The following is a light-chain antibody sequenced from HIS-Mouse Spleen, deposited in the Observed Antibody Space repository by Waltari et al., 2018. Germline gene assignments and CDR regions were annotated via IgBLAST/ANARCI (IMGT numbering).Light chain of an antibody. CDR3: CSYAGSSTLV. Sequence: QSALTQPASVSGSPGQSITISCTGISSDVGSYNLVSSYQQHPGKAPKLIIYEGSKGDCGVSNRYSGSKSGNTASLTISGLQAEDEADYYCCSYAGSSTLVFGGGTKLTVL. V-gene: IGLV2-23*01. CDR1: SSDVGSYNL. J-gene: IGLJ3*02. CDR2: EGS.